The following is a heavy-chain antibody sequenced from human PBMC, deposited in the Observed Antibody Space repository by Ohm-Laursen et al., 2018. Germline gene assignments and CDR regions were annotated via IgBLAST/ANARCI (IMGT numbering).Heavy chain of an antibody. J-gene: IGHJ4*02. CDR3: ARGERWLQFSY. D-gene: IGHD5-24*01. CDR2: INPSGYST. V-gene: IGHV1-46*01. Sequence: GASVKVSCKASGYTFTINYIHWVRQAPGQGLEWMGMINPSGYSTSYAQRFQGRVTMTRDTSTSAAYMELRSLRSDDTAVYYCARGERWLQFSYWGQGTLVTVSS. CDR1: GYTFTINY.